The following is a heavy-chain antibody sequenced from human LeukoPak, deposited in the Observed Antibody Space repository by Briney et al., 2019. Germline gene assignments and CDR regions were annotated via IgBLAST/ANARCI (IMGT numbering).Heavy chain of an antibody. Sequence: SETLSLTCTVSGGSIGTSQYYWGWIRQPPGKGLEWIGSIYYSGSTYYNPSLKSRVAISVDTSKNQFSLKLSSVTAADTAVYYCARSAAGYFDYWGQGTLVTVSS. CDR2: IYYSGST. V-gene: IGHV4-39*01. CDR3: ARSAAGYFDY. J-gene: IGHJ4*02. CDR1: GGSIGTSQYY.